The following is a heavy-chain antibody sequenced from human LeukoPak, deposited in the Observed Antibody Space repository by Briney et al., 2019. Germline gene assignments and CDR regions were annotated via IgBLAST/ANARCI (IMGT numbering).Heavy chain of an antibody. J-gene: IGHJ3*02. V-gene: IGHV1-69*06. CDR1: GGTFSSYA. CDR3: ARGVWGVVVALDAFDI. D-gene: IGHD2-15*01. CDR2: IIPIFGKA. Sequence: PSVKVSCKASGGTFSSYAISWVRQAPGQGLEWMGGIIPIFGKANYAQKFQGRVTITADKSTSTAYMELSSLRSEDTAVYYCARGVWGVVVALDAFDIWGQGTMVTVSS.